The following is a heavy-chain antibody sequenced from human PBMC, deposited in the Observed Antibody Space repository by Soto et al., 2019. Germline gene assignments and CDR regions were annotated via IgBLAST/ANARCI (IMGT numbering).Heavy chain of an antibody. CDR3: ARGYDFWSGYYPYYFDY. CDR1: GFTFSSYA. D-gene: IGHD3-3*01. Sequence: GGSLRLSCAASGFTFSSYAMHWVRQAPGKGLEWVAVISYDGSNKYYADSVKGRFTISRDNSKNTLYLQMNSLRAEDTAVYYCARGYDFWSGYYPYYFDYWGQGTLVTVSS. CDR2: ISYDGSNK. J-gene: IGHJ4*02. V-gene: IGHV3-30-3*01.